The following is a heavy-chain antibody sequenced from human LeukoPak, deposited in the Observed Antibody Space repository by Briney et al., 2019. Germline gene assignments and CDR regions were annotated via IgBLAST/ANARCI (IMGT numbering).Heavy chain of an antibody. V-gene: IGHV3-49*03. Sequence: PGGSLRLSCTASGFTFGDYAMSWFRQAPGKGLEWVGFIRSKAYGGTTEYAASVKGRFTISRDDSKSIAYLQMNSLKTKDTAVYYCARGRGMMGYYGMDVWGQGTTVTVSS. CDR3: ARGRGMMGYYGMDV. D-gene: IGHD3-10*01. CDR1: GFTFGDYA. J-gene: IGHJ6*02. CDR2: IRSKAYGGTT.